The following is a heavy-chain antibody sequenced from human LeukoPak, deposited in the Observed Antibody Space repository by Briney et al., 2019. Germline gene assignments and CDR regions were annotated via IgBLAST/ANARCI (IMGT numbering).Heavy chain of an antibody. V-gene: IGHV4-34*01. J-gene: IGHJ4*02. Sequence: SETLSHTCAAYGGAFSGYYLTWIRQPPGKGMAWTGEINHSGSTNYNPSLKRRVTISEVTANNQFFRKMSHVAAADAAVNYCARESVVPAASNLVWGQGTRVPVSS. CDR3: ARESVVPAASNLV. CDR2: INHSGST. D-gene: IGHD2-2*01. CDR1: GGAFSGYY.